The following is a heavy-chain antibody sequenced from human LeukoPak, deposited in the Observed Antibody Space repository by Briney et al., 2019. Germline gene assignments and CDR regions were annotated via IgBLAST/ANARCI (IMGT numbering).Heavy chain of an antibody. CDR1: GGSISSSNW. V-gene: IGHV4-4*02. Sequence: PSETLSLTCAVSGGSISSSNWWSWVRQPPGKGLAWIGEIYHSGSTNYNPSLKSRVTISVDKSKNQFSLKLSSVTAADTAVYYCARDLYYYDSSGSYGMDVWGQGTTVTVSS. CDR2: IYHSGST. J-gene: IGHJ6*02. CDR3: ARDLYYYDSSGSYGMDV. D-gene: IGHD3-22*01.